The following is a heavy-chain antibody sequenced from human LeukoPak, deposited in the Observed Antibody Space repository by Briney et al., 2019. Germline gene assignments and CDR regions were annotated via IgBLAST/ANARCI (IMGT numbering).Heavy chain of an antibody. V-gene: IGHV1-18*01. CDR1: GYTFTSYG. D-gene: IGHD3-22*01. CDR3: ARTPRTPWNYYDSSGSPDDWFDP. J-gene: IGHJ5*02. Sequence: ASVKVSCKASGYTFTSYGISWVRQAPGQGLEWMGWISAYNGNTNYAQKLQGRVTMTTDTSTSTAYMELRSLRSDDTAVYYCARTPRTPWNYYDSSGSPDDWFDPWGQGTLVTVSS. CDR2: ISAYNGNT.